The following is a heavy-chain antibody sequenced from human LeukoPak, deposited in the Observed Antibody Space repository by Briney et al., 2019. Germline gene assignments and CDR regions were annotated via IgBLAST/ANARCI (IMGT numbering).Heavy chain of an antibody. CDR2: IYYSGST. CDR3: ARRGGGLTSAVDY. J-gene: IGHJ4*02. CDR1: GGSISSSSYY. V-gene: IGHV4-39*01. D-gene: IGHD3-10*01. Sequence: PSETLSLTCTVSGGSISSSSYYWGWIRQPPGKGLEWIGSIYYSGSTYYNPSLKSRVTISVDTSKNQFSLKLSSVTAADTAVYYCARRGGGLTSAVDYWGQGTLVTVSS.